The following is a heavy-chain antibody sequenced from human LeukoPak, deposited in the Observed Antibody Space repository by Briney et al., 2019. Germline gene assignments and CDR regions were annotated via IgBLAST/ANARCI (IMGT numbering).Heavy chain of an antibody. CDR3: ARALGIGEQQLVVAGHTGPLFDY. CDR1: GGSFSGYY. CDR2: INHSGST. J-gene: IGHJ4*02. V-gene: IGHV4-34*01. D-gene: IGHD6-13*01. Sequence: PSETLSLTCAVYGGSFSGYYWSWIRQPPGKGLEWIGEINHSGSTNYNPSLKSRVTISVDTSKSQFSLKLSSVTAADTAVYYCARALGIGEQQLVVAGHTGPLFDYWGQGTLVTVSS.